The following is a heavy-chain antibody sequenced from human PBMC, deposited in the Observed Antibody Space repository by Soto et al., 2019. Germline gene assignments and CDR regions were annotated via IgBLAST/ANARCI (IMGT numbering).Heavy chain of an antibody. V-gene: IGHV4-59*04. Sequence: SETLSLTCSVSGGSITSHYCSWFRQPPGKGLEWIGYIHHSGSTSYYNPSLKSRVTMSVDTSKNQFSLKVSSVTAADTAVYYWATSFRGVTVWGQGTLVTVSS. CDR2: IHHSGST. D-gene: IGHD3-10*01. J-gene: IGHJ4*02. CDR3: ATSFRGVTV. CDR1: GGSITSHY.